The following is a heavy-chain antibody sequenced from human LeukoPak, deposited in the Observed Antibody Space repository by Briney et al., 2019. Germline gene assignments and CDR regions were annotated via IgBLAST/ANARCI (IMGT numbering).Heavy chain of an antibody. Sequence: SQTLSLTCSVSGDSISGGGYYWSWNRQHPGKGLEWIGYIYYSGGTYYSPSLKSRITISVDTSKNQFSLKLTSVTAADTAFYYCARTPVIAVAGTGIYFDFWGQGTLVTVSS. CDR2: IYYSGGT. D-gene: IGHD6-19*01. CDR3: ARTPVIAVAGTGIYFDF. J-gene: IGHJ4*02. V-gene: IGHV4-31*03. CDR1: GDSISGGGYY.